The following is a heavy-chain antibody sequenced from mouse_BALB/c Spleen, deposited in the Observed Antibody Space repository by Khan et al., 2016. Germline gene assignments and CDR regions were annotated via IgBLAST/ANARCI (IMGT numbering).Heavy chain of an antibody. CDR3: ARSDYGDKDAMDY. CDR1: GYSITSDYV. Sequence: EVQLQESGPVLVKPSQSLSLTCTVTGYSITSDYVWNWIRQFPGNRLEWMGYISYSGSTSYNPSLKSRISITRDTSKNQFFLQFNSVTSEDTATYYCARSDYGDKDAMDYWGQGTSVTVSS. J-gene: IGHJ4*01. V-gene: IGHV3-2*02. CDR2: ISYSGST. D-gene: IGHD1-1*01.